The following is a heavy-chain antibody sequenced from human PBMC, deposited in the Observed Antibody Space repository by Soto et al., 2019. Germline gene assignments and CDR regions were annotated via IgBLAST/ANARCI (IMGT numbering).Heavy chain of an antibody. D-gene: IGHD1-7*01. Sequence: ASVKVSCKASGYTFTSYGISWVRQAPGQGLEWMGWISAYNGNTNYAQKLQGRVTMTTDKSTSTAYMELSSLRSEDTAVYYCAREVTGTSYYYYYYMDVWGKGTTVTVSS. CDR2: ISAYNGNT. CDR1: GYTFTSYG. V-gene: IGHV1-18*01. J-gene: IGHJ6*03. CDR3: AREVTGTSYYYYYYMDV.